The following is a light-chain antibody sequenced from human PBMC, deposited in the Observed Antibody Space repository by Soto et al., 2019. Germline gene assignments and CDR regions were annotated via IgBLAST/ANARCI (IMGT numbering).Light chain of an antibody. V-gene: IGLV4-69*01. CDR3: QTWGTGIRV. Sequence: QLVLTQSPSASASLGASVKLTCTLSSGHSSYAIAWHQQQPEKGPRYLMKLNSDGSHSKGDGIPDRFSGSSSGAERYLAIPSLQSEDEADYYCQTWGTGIRVFGGGTKLPVL. CDR2: LNSDGSH. J-gene: IGLJ2*01. CDR1: SGHSSYA.